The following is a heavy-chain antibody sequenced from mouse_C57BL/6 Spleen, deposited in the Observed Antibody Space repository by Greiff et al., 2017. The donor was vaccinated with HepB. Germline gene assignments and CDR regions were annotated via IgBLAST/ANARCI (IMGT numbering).Heavy chain of an antibody. J-gene: IGHJ3*01. CDR1: GYSITSGYY. V-gene: IGHV3-6*01. Sequence: EVQLQESGPGLVKPSQSLSLTCSVTGYSITSGYYWNWIRQFPGNKLEWMGYISYDGSNNYNPSLKNRISITRDTSKNQFFLKLNSVTTEETATYYCARGFAYWGQGTLVTVSA. CDR2: ISYDGSN. CDR3: ARGFAY.